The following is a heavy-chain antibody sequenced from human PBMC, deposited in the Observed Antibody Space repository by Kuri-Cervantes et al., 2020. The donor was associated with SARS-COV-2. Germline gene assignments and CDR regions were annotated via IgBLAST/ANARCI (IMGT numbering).Heavy chain of an antibody. J-gene: IGHJ4*02. D-gene: IGHD7-27*01. V-gene: IGHV3-30*02. CDR2: IQHDGSNR. CDR3: ARDLRMGKSLDY. Sequence: GESLKISCAASGFTFSDYGMQWVRQAPGKGLEWVAFIQHDGSNRYYADSVKGQFTISRDNAKNSVYLQMNSLRVEDTAVYYCARDLRMGKSLDYWGQGTLVTVSS. CDR1: GFTFSDYG.